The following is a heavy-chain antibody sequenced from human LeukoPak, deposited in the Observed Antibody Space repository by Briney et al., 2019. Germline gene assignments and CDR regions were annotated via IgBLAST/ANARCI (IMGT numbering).Heavy chain of an antibody. V-gene: IGHV1-69*05. J-gene: IGHJ3*02. CDR2: TIPIFGTA. Sequence: SVKVSCKASGGTFSSYAISWVRQAPGQGLEWMGRTIPIFGTANYAQKFQGRVTITTDESTSTAYMELSSLRSEDTAVYYCAQVAYSSGWFGAFDIWGQGTMVTVSS. CDR1: GGTFSSYA. D-gene: IGHD6-19*01. CDR3: AQVAYSSGWFGAFDI.